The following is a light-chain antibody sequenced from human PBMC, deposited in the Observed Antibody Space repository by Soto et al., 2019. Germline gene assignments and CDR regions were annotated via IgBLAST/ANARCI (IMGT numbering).Light chain of an antibody. CDR1: QSVSSSY. V-gene: IGKV3-20*01. Sequence: EIVLTQSPGTLSLSPGERATLSCRASQSVSSSYLAWYQQKPGQAPRLLIYGASSRATGIPDRFSGSGSGTDFALTISRLEPEDFAVYYCQQYGSSPAFGGGTTLEIK. CDR2: GAS. CDR3: QQYGSSPA. J-gene: IGKJ4*01.